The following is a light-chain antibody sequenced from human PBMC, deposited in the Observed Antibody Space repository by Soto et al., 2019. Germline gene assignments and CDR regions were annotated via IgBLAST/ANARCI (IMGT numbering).Light chain of an antibody. CDR2: AAY. CDR3: QQTYSIPLT. V-gene: IGKV1-39*01. CDR1: QSLSQW. J-gene: IGKJ4*01. Sequence: DIQLTQSPSTLSASVGDRVTITCRASQSLSQWLAWYQQKPGKAPKLLIYAAYNLQSGVPSRFSGSGSGTDFTLAISALQPDDFATYFCQQTYSIPLTFGGGTKVDIK.